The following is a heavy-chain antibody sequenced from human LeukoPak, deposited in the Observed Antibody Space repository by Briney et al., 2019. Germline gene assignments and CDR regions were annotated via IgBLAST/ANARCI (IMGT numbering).Heavy chain of an antibody. CDR1: GGSISNYY. D-gene: IGHD4-17*01. J-gene: IGHJ1*01. CDR2: IYNSGHT. CDR3: ARAAVTTSRYFQH. Sequence: SETLSLTCTVSGGSISNYYWSWIRQPPGKGLEWIGYIYNSGHTNYNPSLKSRVTISEDTSKNQLSLKLSSVTAEDTAVYYCARAAVTTSRYFQHWGQGTLVTVSS. V-gene: IGHV4-59*01.